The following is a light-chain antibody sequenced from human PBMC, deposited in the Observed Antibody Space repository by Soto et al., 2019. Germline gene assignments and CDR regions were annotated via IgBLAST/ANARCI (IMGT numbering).Light chain of an antibody. V-gene: IGKV1-5*03. CDR2: KAS. CDR1: QTISSW. J-gene: IGKJ1*01. Sequence: DIQITQSPSTLSGSVGDRVTITCRASQTISSWLAWYQQKPGKAPKLLIYKASTLKSGVPSRFSGSGSGTEFTLTISSLQPDDFATYYCQQYDSYSPGAFGQGTKVAIK. CDR3: QQYDSYSPGA.